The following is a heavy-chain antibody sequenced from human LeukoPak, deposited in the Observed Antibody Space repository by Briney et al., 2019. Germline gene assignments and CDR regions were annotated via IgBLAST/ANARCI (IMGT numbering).Heavy chain of an antibody. V-gene: IGHV1-69*04. CDR1: GGTFSSYA. Sequence: SVKVSCKASGGTFSSYAISWVRQAPGQGLEWMGRIIPILGIANYAQKFQGRVMITADKSTSTAYMELSSLRSEDTAVYYCARDIPDCSGGSCYSFHSSLNWFDPWGQGTLVTVSS. CDR3: ARDIPDCSGGSCYSFHSSLNWFDP. J-gene: IGHJ5*02. CDR2: IIPILGIA. D-gene: IGHD2-15*01.